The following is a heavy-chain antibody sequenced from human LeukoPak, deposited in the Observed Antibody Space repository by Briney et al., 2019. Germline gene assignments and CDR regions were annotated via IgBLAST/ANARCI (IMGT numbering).Heavy chain of an antibody. CDR3: TGSFIAYDHFDY. CDR1: GFTFADYA. Sequence: GRSLRLSCTGSGFTFADYALNWVRQAPGKGLEWVGFIRSKAYGATPEYATSVKGRFTISRDDSRTIAFLQMDRLETEDTAVYYCTGSFIAYDHFDYWGQGTLVTVSS. V-gene: IGHV3-49*04. D-gene: IGHD3-16*02. CDR2: IRSKAYGATP. J-gene: IGHJ4*02.